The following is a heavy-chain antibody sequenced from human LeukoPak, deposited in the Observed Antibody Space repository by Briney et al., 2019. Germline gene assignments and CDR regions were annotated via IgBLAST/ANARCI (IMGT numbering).Heavy chain of an antibody. J-gene: IGHJ5*02. CDR1: GFTFSSYS. CDR2: ISSSSSTI. Sequence: GGSLRLSCAASGFTFSSYSMNWVRQAPGKGLEWVSYISSSSSTIYYADSVKGRFTISIDNAKNSLYLQMNSLRAEDTAVYYCARSHGGGVTIGNWFDPWGQGTLVTVSS. V-gene: IGHV3-48*04. D-gene: IGHD2-8*01. CDR3: ARSHGGGVTIGNWFDP.